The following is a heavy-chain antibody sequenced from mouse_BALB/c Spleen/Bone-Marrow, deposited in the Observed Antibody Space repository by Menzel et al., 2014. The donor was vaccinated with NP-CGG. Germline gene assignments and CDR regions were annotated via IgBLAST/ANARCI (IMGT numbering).Heavy chain of an antibody. J-gene: IGHJ2*01. D-gene: IGHD3-3*01. CDR2: IYPGDGDT. CDR3: ARGGLGLDY. V-gene: IGHV1-82*01. CDR1: GYAFSSSW. Sequence: QVQLQQPGPELVKPGASVKISCKASGYAFSSSWMNWVKQRPGQGLEWIGRIYPGDGDTNYNGKFKGKATLTADKSSSTAYMQLSSLTSVGSAVYFCARGGLGLDYWGQGTTLTVSS.